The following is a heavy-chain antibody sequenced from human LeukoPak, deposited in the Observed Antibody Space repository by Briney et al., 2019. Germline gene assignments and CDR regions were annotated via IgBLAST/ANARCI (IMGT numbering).Heavy chain of an antibody. CDR2: INPNSGGT. Sequence: GESLKISCKGSGYTFTGYYMHWVRQAPGQGLEWMGWINPNSGGTNYAQKFQGRVTMTRDTSISTAYMELSRLRSDDTAVYYCARSPNGSGSYWGQGTLVTVSS. V-gene: IGHV1-2*02. CDR3: ARSPNGSGSY. D-gene: IGHD3-10*01. J-gene: IGHJ4*02. CDR1: GYTFTGYY.